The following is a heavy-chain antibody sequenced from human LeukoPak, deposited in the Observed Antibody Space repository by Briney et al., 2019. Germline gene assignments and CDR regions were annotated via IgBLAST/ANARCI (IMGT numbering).Heavy chain of an antibody. CDR1: GGSISSGGYY. CDR2: IYYSGST. D-gene: IGHD4-23*01. Sequence: SETLSLTCTVSGGSISSGGYYWSWIRQHPGKGLEWIGYIYYSGSTYYNPSLKSRVTISVDTSKNQFSLKLSSVTAADTAVYYCARGYRIYGGNEAFDYWGQGTLVTVSS. J-gene: IGHJ4*02. V-gene: IGHV4-31*03. CDR3: ARGYRIYGGNEAFDY.